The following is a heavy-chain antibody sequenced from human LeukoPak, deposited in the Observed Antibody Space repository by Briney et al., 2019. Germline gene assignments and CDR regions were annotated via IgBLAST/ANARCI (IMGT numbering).Heavy chain of an antibody. CDR2: IIPIFGTA. V-gene: IGHV1-69*13. Sequence: ASVKVSCKASGGTFSSYAISWVRQAPGQGLEWMGGIIPIFGTANYAQKFQGRVTITADESTSTAYMELSSLRSEDAAVYYCARDKRYIAAAGTVWFDPWGQGTLVTVSS. D-gene: IGHD6-13*01. CDR3: ARDKRYIAAAGTVWFDP. CDR1: GGTFSSYA. J-gene: IGHJ5*02.